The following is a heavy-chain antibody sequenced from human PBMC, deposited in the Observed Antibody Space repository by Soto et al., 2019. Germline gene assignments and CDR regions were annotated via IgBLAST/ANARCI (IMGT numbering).Heavy chain of an antibody. CDR1: GGSISSGGYS. D-gene: IGHD2-15*01. CDR2: IYHSGST. J-gene: IGHJ4*02. V-gene: IGHV4-30-2*01. CDR3: ARGEVVALGY. Sequence: QLQLQESGSGLVKPSQTLSLTCAVSGGSISSGGYSWSWIRHPPGKGLEWIRYIYHSGSTYYNPSLKSRVTIFVDRVKNQFSLKLSSVTAADTAVYYCARGEVVALGYWGQGTLVTVSS.